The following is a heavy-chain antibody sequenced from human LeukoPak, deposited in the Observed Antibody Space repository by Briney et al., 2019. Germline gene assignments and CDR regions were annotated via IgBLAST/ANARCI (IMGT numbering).Heavy chain of an antibody. V-gene: IGHV4-34*01. CDR3: ARGYSGSYGRFDY. J-gene: IGHJ4*02. CDR1: GGSFSGYY. CDR2: INHSGST. D-gene: IGHD1-26*01. Sequence: SETLSLTCAVYGGSFSGYYWSWIRQPPGKGLEWIGEINHSGSTNYNPSLKSRVTISVDTSKNQFSLKLSSVTAADAAVYYCARGYSGSYGRFDYWGQGTLVTVSS.